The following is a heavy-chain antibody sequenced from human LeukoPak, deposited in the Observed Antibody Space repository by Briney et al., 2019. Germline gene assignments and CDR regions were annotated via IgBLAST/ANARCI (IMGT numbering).Heavy chain of an antibody. CDR1: GFTFGDYA. D-gene: IGHD1-26*01. Sequence: GGSLGLSCTASGFTFGDYAMSWFRQAPGKGLEWVGFIRSKAYGGTTEYAASVKGRFTISRDDSKSIAYLQMNSLKTEDTAVYYCTRDRVGATYWFDPWGQGTLVTVSS. V-gene: IGHV3-49*03. CDR2: IRSKAYGGTT. CDR3: TRDRVGATYWFDP. J-gene: IGHJ5*02.